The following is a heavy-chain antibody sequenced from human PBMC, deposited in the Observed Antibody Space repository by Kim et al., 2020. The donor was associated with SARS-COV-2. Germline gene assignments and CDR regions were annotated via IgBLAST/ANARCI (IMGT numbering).Heavy chain of an antibody. Sequence: RFTISRANAKNSLSLQMNSLRAEDTAVYYCARDPPRKYYYDSSGRSGFDYWGQGTLVTVSS. V-gene: IGHV3-48*03. D-gene: IGHD3-22*01. J-gene: IGHJ4*02. CDR3: ARDPPRKYYYDSSGRSGFDY.